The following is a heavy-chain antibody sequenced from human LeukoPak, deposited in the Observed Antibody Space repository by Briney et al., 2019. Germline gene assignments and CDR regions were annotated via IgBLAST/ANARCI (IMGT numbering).Heavy chain of an antibody. V-gene: IGHV3-30*02. J-gene: IGHJ3*02. CDR2: IRYDGNLQ. CDR3: SREASEAFDI. CDR1: GFIFSNYG. Sequence: PGGSLTLSCAASGFIFSNYGMHWVRQAPGKGLEWVAVIRYDGNLQYHADSVKGRFTVSKDNFKDTLYLHMNGLRPEDSGVYYCSREASEAFDIWGQGSMVTVSS.